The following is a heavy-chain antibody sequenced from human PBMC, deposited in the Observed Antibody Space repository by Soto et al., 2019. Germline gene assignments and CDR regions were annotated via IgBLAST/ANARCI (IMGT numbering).Heavy chain of an antibody. V-gene: IGHV1-8*01. CDR1: GYTFTGYD. CDR3: AGEKVGTTGIDF. Sequence: QAQLVQSGAEVKKPGASVKVSCKASGYTFTGYDINWVRQATGQGLDWMGWMNPNSGNTGYAQNFQGRVTMTRDNSITTAYMELTSLRDYDSAVYYCAGEKVGTTGIDFWGQGTLVTVSS. J-gene: IGHJ4*02. CDR2: MNPNSGNT. D-gene: IGHD1-26*01.